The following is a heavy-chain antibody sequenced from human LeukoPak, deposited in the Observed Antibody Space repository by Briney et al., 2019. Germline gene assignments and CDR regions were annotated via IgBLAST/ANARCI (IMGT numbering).Heavy chain of an antibody. CDR2: IYYSGST. CDR1: GGSISSYY. J-gene: IGHJ4*02. Sequence: SETLSLTCTVSGGSISSYYWSWIRQPPGKGPEWIGYIYYSGSTNYNPSLKSRVTISVDTSKNQFSLKLSSVTAADTAVYYCARLGPAAGTSFDYWGQGTLVTVSS. V-gene: IGHV4-59*08. D-gene: IGHD6-13*01. CDR3: ARLGPAAGTSFDY.